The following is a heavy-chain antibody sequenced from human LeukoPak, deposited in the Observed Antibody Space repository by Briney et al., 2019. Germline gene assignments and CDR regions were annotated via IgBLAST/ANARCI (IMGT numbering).Heavy chain of an antibody. Sequence: PSETLSLTCAVSGGSISSGGYSWSWLRQPPGKALEWIGYMHHSGSPYYNPSLKSRVTIPEDRSKNQFSLKLSSVTAADTAVYYCARVDYFGSGSHSGYYYYGMDVWGQGTTVTVSS. CDR1: GGSISSGGYS. V-gene: IGHV4-30-2*01. D-gene: IGHD3-10*01. CDR3: ARVDYFGSGSHSGYYYYGMDV. J-gene: IGHJ6*01. CDR2: MHHSGSP.